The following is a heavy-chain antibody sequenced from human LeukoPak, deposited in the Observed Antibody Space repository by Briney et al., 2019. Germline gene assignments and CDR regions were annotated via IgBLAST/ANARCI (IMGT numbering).Heavy chain of an antibody. Sequence: SETLSLTCTVSGGSISSSSYYWGWLRQPPGKGLEWIGSIYYSGSTYYNPSLKSRVTISVDTSKNQFSLKLSSVTAADTAVYYCARDLGWWSPSSGVRAFDIWGQGTMVTVSS. CDR2: IYYSGST. J-gene: IGHJ3*02. CDR3: ARDLGWWSPSSGVRAFDI. D-gene: IGHD2-15*01. CDR1: GGSISSSSYY. V-gene: IGHV4-39*07.